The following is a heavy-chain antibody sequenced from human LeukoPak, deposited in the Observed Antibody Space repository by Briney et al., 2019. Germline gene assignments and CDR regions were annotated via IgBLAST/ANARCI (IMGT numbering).Heavy chain of an antibody. CDR3: ATVRGKSGSYLY. CDR2: FDPEDGET. Sequence: PGASVKVSCKVSGYTLTELSMHWVRQDPGKGLEWMGGFDPEDGETIYAQKFQGRVTMTEDTSTDTAYMELSSLRSEDTAVYYCATVRGKSGSYLYWGQGTLVTVSS. CDR1: GYTLTELS. J-gene: IGHJ4*02. V-gene: IGHV1-24*01. D-gene: IGHD1-26*01.